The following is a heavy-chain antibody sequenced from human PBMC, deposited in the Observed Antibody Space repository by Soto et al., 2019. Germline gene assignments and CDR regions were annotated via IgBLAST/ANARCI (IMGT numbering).Heavy chain of an antibody. D-gene: IGHD3-22*01. CDR1: GYTFTSYG. Sequence: QVQLVQSGAEVKKPGASVKVSCKASGYTFTSYGISWVRQAPGQGLEWMGWISAYNGNTNYAQKLQGRVTMTTVTSTSTAYMELRSLRSDDTAVYYCARDRYYDSSGYRGWFDPWGQGTLVTVSS. CDR2: ISAYNGNT. V-gene: IGHV1-18*01. CDR3: ARDRYYDSSGYRGWFDP. J-gene: IGHJ5*02.